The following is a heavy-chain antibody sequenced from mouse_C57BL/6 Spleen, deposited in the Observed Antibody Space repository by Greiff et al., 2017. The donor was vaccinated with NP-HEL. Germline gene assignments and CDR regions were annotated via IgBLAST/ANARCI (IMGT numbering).Heavy chain of an antibody. CDR1: GYTFTSYW. D-gene: IGHD2-12*01. Sequence: QVQLQQPGAELVMPGASVKLSCKASGYTFTSYWMHWVKQRPGQGLEWIGEIDPSDSYTNYNQKFKGKSTLTVDKSSSTAYMQLSSLTSEESAVYYCAPGIYENYAMDYWGQGTSVTVSS. J-gene: IGHJ4*01. CDR2: IDPSDSYT. V-gene: IGHV1-69*01. CDR3: APGIYENYAMDY.